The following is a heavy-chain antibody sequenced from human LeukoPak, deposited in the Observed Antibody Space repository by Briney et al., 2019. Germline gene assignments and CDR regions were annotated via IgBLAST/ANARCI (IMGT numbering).Heavy chain of an antibody. Sequence: ASVTVSCKASGYTFTSYDINWVRQATGQGLEWMGWMNPNSGNTGYAQKLQGRVTMTTDTSTSTAYMELRSLRSDDTAVYYCARNYGSGSYYRGEFDYWGQGTLVTVSS. D-gene: IGHD3-10*01. J-gene: IGHJ4*02. V-gene: IGHV1-8*01. CDR1: GYTFTSYD. CDR3: ARNYGSGSYYRGEFDY. CDR2: MNPNSGNT.